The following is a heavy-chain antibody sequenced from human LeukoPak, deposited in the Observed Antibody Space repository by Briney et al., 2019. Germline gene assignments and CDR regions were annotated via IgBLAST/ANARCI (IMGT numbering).Heavy chain of an antibody. Sequence: GASVKVSCKASGYTFTSYDINWVRQATGQGLEWMGWMNPNSGNTGYAQKFQGRVTMTRNTSISTAYMELSSLRSDDTAVYYCAREAEEVTTYDYWGQGTLVTVSS. CDR3: AREAEEVTTYDY. CDR2: MNPNSGNT. D-gene: IGHD4-17*01. J-gene: IGHJ4*02. V-gene: IGHV1-8*01. CDR1: GYTFTSYD.